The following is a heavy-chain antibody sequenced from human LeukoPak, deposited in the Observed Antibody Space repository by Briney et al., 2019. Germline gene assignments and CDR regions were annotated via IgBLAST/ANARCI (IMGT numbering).Heavy chain of an antibody. CDR1: GGSLSGYY. J-gene: IGHJ4*02. CDR3: ARQGVVPAAIDY. V-gene: IGHV4-34*01. Sequence: SETLSLTCTVSGGSLSGYYWSWIRQPPGKGLEWIGEINHSGSTNYNPSLKSRVTISVDTSKNQFSLKLSSVTAADTAVYYCARQGVVPAAIDYWGQGTLVTVSS. D-gene: IGHD2-2*01. CDR2: INHSGST.